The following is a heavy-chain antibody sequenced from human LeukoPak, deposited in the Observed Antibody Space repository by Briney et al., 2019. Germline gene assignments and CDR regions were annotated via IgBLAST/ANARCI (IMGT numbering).Heavy chain of an antibody. CDR1: GGSISSYY. D-gene: IGHD6-19*01. V-gene: IGHV4-59*12. CDR2: IYYSGST. J-gene: IGHJ3*02. CDR3: ATLKGSGWYTVGKDAFDI. Sequence: SETLSLTCTVSGGSISSYYWSWIRQPPGKGLEWIGYIYYSGSTNYNPSLKSRVTISVDTSKNQFSLKLSSVTAADTAVYYCATLKGSGWYTVGKDAFDIWGQGTMVTVSS.